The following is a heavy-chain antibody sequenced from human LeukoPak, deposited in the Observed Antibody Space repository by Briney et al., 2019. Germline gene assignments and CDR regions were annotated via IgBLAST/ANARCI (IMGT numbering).Heavy chain of an antibody. CDR2: IYHSGST. J-gene: IGHJ6*03. Sequence: SETLSLTCAVSGYSISSGYYWGWIRQPPGKGLEWIGSIYHSGSTYYNPSLKSRVTISVDTSKNQFSLKLSSVTAADTAVYYCARDTMGFGDYYYYMDVWGKGTTVTVSS. CDR1: GYSISSGYY. D-gene: IGHD3-10*01. CDR3: ARDTMGFGDYYYYMDV. V-gene: IGHV4-38-2*02.